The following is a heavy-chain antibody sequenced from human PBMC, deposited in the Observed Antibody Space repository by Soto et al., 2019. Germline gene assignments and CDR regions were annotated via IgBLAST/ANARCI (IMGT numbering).Heavy chain of an antibody. D-gene: IGHD7-27*01. CDR2: IYYSGST. J-gene: IGHJ6*02. CDR1: GGSISSYY. Sequence: SETLSLTCTVSGGSISSYYWSWIRQPPGKGLEWIGYIYYSGSTNYNPSLKSRVTISVDTSKNQFSLKLSSVTAADTAVYYCARDNWGFLDYYYYYGMDVWGQGTTVTVSS. V-gene: IGHV4-59*01. CDR3: ARDNWGFLDYYYYYGMDV.